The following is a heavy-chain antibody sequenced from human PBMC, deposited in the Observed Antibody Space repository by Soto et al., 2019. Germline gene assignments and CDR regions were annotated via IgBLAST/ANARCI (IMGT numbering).Heavy chain of an antibody. V-gene: IGHV3-30-3*01. D-gene: IGHD3-10*01. CDR2: ISYDGSNK. J-gene: IGHJ6*02. Sequence: GGSLRLSCAASGFTFSSYAMHWVRQAPGKGLEWVAVISYDGSNKYYADSVKGRFTISRDNSKNTLYLQINSLRAEDTAVYYCAREGITMVRGVIGSYYYGMDVWGQGTTVTVSS. CDR1: GFTFSSYA. CDR3: AREGITMVRGVIGSYYYGMDV.